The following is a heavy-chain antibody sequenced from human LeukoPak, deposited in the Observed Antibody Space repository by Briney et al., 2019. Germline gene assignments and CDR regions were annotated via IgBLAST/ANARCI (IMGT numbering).Heavy chain of an antibody. CDR1: GLTFSSYW. CDR3: ARGFSENYYNWFDP. J-gene: IGHJ5*02. D-gene: IGHD1-26*01. CDR2: VKGDGISL. V-gene: IGHV3-74*01. Sequence: GGSLRLSCSPSGLTFSSYWMHWVRPAPRRGGVCVSRVKGDGISLDYADSVKGQFTISRDNAKNTLYLEMNSLRAEDTAVYYCARGFSENYYNWFDPWGQGTLVTVSS.